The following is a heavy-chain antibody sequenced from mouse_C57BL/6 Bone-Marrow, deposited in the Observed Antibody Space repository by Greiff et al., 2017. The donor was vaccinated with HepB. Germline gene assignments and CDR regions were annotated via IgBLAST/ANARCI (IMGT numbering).Heavy chain of an antibody. CDR3: ARLEVITTVEAWFAY. CDR2: IYPGGGYT. V-gene: IGHV1-63*01. Sequence: QVQLQQSGGELVRPGTSVKMSCKASGYTFTNYWIGWAKQRPGHGLEWIGDIYPGGGYTNYNEKFKGKATLTADKSSSTAYMQFSSLTSEDSAIYYCARLEVITTVEAWFAYWGQGTLVTVSA. D-gene: IGHD1-1*01. CDR1: GYTFTNYW. J-gene: IGHJ3*01.